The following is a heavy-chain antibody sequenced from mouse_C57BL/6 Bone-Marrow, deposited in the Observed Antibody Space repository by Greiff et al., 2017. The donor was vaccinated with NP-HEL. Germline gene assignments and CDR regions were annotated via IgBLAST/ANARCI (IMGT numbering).Heavy chain of an antibody. CDR1: GYSITSGYY. CDR2: ISYDGSN. Sequence: VQLKESGPGLVKPSQSLSLTCSVTGYSITSGYYWNWIRQFPGNKLEWMGYISYDGSNNYNPSLKNRISITRDTSKNQFFLKLNSVTTEDTATYYCARGDLWAYWGQGTLVTVSA. V-gene: IGHV3-6*01. J-gene: IGHJ3*01. CDR3: ARGDLWAY.